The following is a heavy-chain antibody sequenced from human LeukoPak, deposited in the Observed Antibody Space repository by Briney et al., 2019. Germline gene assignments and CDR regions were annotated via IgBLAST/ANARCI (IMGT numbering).Heavy chain of an antibody. D-gene: IGHD5-18*01. V-gene: IGHV4-39*07. Sequence: SETLSLTCTVSGGSISSSSYYWGWIRQPPGKGLEWIGSIYYSGSTNYNPSLKSRVTISVDTSKNQFSLKLSSVTAADTAVYYCARGERGYSYNDYWGQGTLVTVSS. CDR1: GGSISSSSYY. CDR2: IYYSGST. J-gene: IGHJ4*02. CDR3: ARGERGYSYNDY.